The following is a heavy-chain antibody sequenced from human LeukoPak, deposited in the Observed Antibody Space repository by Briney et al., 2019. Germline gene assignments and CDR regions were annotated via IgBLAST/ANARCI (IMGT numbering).Heavy chain of an antibody. Sequence: SETLSLTCAVYGGSFSGYYWSWIRQPPGKGLEWIGEINHSGSTNYNPSLKSRVTISVDTSKNQFSLKLSSVAAADTAVYYCARARGRFFDYWGQGTLVTVSS. CDR1: GGSFSGYY. V-gene: IGHV4-34*01. J-gene: IGHJ4*02. CDR3: ARARGRFFDY. CDR2: INHSGST.